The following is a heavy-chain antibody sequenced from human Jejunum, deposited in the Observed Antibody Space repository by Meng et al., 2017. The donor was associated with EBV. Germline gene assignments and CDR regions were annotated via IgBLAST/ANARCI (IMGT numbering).Heavy chain of an antibody. D-gene: IGHD2-2*01. Sequence: QEQLVQYGSVLKKPGASVKVSCKASGYTFTNYAMSWLRQAPGQGLEWMGWINTDTGNPTYAQGFTGRFVFSLDTSVSTAYLQISSLEPEDTAVYYCARVGGYCSRTTCYPKTWGQGTLVTVSS. V-gene: IGHV7-4-1*02. CDR1: GYTFTNYA. CDR3: ARVGGYCSRTTCYPKT. CDR2: INTDTGNP. J-gene: IGHJ5*02.